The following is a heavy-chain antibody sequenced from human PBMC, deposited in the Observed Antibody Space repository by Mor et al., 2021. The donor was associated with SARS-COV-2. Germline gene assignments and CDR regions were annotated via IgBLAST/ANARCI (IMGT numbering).Heavy chain of an antibody. J-gene: IGHJ6*03. D-gene: IGHD3-10*01. Sequence: GLEWVSLIYGGGTTHYADSVKGRFTISRDSSKNTLYLQMNNLRVEDTAVYYCARDGNGGGVWGK. CDR2: IYGGGTT. CDR3: ARDGNGGGV. V-gene: IGHV3-53*01.